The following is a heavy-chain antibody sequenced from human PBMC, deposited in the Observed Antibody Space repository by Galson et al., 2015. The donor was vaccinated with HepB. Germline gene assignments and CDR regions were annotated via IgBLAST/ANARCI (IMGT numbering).Heavy chain of an antibody. CDR1: GGSISGSSYY. J-gene: IGHJ4*02. Sequence: ETLSLTCTVSGGSISGSSYYWGWIRQPPGKGLEWIGSIYYSGSTYYNPSLKSRVTISVDTSKNQFSLKLSSVTAADTAVYYCARRGYSFFDYWGQGTLVTVSS. CDR2: IYYSGST. CDR3: ARRGYSFFDY. D-gene: IGHD5-18*01. V-gene: IGHV4-39*01.